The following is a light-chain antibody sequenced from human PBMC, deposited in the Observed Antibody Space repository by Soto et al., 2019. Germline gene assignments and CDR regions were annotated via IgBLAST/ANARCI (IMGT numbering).Light chain of an antibody. Sequence: EIVLTQSPGTLSLSPGERATLSCRASQSVSSSYLAWYQQKPGQAPRLLIYGASSRATGIPDRFSGSGSGTDFPLTGTRLEPEDFAVYYCQQYGSSPLVTFGQGTRLEIK. V-gene: IGKV3-20*01. CDR1: QSVSSSY. CDR2: GAS. J-gene: IGKJ5*01. CDR3: QQYGSSPLVT.